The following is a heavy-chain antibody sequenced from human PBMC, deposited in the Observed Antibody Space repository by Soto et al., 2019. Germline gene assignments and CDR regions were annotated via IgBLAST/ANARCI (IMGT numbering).Heavy chain of an antibody. CDR2: SRDKVHSHTT. CDR1: GFTFSDHY. V-gene: IGHV3-72*01. D-gene: IGHD5-12*01. J-gene: IGHJ4*02. CDR3: ARGVVSTGYVDY. Sequence: EVQLAESGGGLVQPGGPLRLSCAASGFTFSDHYMDWVRQAPGKGLEWVGRSRDKVHSHTTEYAASVKGRFTISRGDSENSLYLQMNSLKTEVTAVYYCARGVVSTGYVDYWGQGTLVTVSS.